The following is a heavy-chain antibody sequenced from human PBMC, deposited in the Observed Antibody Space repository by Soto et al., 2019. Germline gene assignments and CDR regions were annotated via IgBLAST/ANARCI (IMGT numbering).Heavy chain of an antibody. Sequence: KPSETLSLTCAVSGGSISSSNWWSWVRQPPGKGLEWIGEIYHSGSTNYNPSLKSRVTISVDKSKNQFSLKLSSVTAADTAVYYCARIPGIAVVGPYYYYGMDVWGQGTTVTVSS. V-gene: IGHV4-4*02. D-gene: IGHD6-19*01. CDR1: GGSISSSNW. CDR3: ARIPGIAVVGPYYYYGMDV. J-gene: IGHJ6*02. CDR2: IYHSGST.